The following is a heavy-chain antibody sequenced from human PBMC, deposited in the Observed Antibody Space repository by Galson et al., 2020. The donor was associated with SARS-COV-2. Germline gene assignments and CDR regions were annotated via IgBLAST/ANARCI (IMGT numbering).Heavy chain of an antibody. Sequence: GGSLRLSCAASGFSFSDHYMDWVRQAPGKGLEWVGRTRDKGNSYTAEYAASVKGRFTISRDESKNALHLQMNSLKTEDTAVYYCTTSGPTTVTTDYWGQGTLVTVSS. CDR2: TRDKGNSYTA. V-gene: IGHV3-72*01. CDR1: GFSFSDHY. CDR3: TTSGPTTVTTDY. D-gene: IGHD4-17*01. J-gene: IGHJ4*02.